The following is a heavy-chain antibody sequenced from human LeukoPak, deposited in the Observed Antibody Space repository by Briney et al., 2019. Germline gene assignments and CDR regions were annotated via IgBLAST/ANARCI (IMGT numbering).Heavy chain of an antibody. Sequence: SETLSLTCTVSGGSISSYYWSWIRQPPGKGLEWIGYINYSGSTNYNPSLKSRVTISVDTSKNQFSLKLSSVTAADTAVYYCARAPRGYSYDFDYWGQGTLVTVSS. CDR2: INYSGST. J-gene: IGHJ4*02. CDR1: GGSISSYY. D-gene: IGHD5-18*01. CDR3: ARAPRGYSYDFDY. V-gene: IGHV4-59*01.